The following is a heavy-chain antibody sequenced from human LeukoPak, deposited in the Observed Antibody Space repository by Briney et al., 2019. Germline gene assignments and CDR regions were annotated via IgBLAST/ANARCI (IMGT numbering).Heavy chain of an antibody. Sequence: GGSLRLSCAASGFTVSSNYMSWVRQAPGKGLEWVSVIYSGGSTYYADSVKGRFTISRDNSKNTLYLQMNSLRAEDTAVYYCARDLIKTGAVGAFDIWGQGTMVTVSS. CDR3: ARDLIKTGAVGAFDI. CDR1: GFTVSSNY. CDR2: IYSGGST. J-gene: IGHJ3*02. D-gene: IGHD7-27*01. V-gene: IGHV3-53*01.